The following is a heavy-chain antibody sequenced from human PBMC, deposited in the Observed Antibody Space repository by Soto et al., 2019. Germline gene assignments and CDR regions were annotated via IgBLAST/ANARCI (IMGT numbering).Heavy chain of an antibody. Sequence: ASVKVSCKASGYTFTSYYMHWVRQAPGQGLEWMGRIYPSDGSTSYAQKFQGRVTMTGDTSTSTAYMELSSLSSEDTAVYYCGRVFAENWKDAPSGGVLDLGGKGTKVTVSS. J-gene: IGHJ6*04. CDR1: GYTFTSYY. CDR3: GRVFAENWKDAPSGGVLDL. D-gene: IGHD1-1*01. V-gene: IGHV1-46*03. CDR2: IYPSDGST.